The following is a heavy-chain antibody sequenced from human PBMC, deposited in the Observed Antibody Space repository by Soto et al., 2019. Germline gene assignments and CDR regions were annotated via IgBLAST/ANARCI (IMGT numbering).Heavy chain of an antibody. Sequence: EVQLVESGGGLVKPGGSLRLSCAASGFTFSSYSMNWVRQAPGKGREWVSSISSSSRYIYSADSVKGRFTIYSDNAKNSLYLQMNSLRAEDTAVYYCARDLYCSGGSCYSDYYYGMDVWGQGTTVNGSS. CDR1: GFTFSSYS. CDR2: ISSSSRYI. V-gene: IGHV3-21*01. D-gene: IGHD2-15*01. CDR3: ARDLYCSGGSCYSDYYYGMDV. J-gene: IGHJ6*02.